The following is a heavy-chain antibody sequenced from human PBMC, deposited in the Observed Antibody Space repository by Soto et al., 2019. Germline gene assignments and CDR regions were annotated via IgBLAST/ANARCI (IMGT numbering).Heavy chain of an antibody. CDR2: ISYDGSNK. V-gene: IGHV3-30-3*01. CDR1: GFTFSSYA. J-gene: IGHJ6*02. Sequence: QVQLVESGGGVVQPGRSLRLSCAASGFTFSSYAMHWVRQAPGKGLEWVAVISYDGSNKYYADSVKGRFTISRDNSKNTLYLQMNSLRAEDTAVYYCARDSYGDSISPQPYYYGMDVWGQGTTVTVSS. D-gene: IGHD4-17*01. CDR3: ARDSYGDSISPQPYYYGMDV.